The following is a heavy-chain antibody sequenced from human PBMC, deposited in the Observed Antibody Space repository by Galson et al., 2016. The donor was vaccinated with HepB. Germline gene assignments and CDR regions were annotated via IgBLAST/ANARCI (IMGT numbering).Heavy chain of an antibody. V-gene: IGHV4-31*03. CDR2: IYYSGGT. D-gene: IGHD3-16*02. CDR3: ARAQRAYDHIWGTYRYNWFDP. CDR1: GGSISSGGYY. Sequence: TLSLTCTVSGGSISSGGYYWSWIRQHPGKGLEWIGYIYYSGGTYYKPSLKSRVKISVDPSKNQFSLKLSSVTAADTAVYYCARAQRAYDHIWGTYRYNWFDPWGQGTLVTVSS. J-gene: IGHJ5*02.